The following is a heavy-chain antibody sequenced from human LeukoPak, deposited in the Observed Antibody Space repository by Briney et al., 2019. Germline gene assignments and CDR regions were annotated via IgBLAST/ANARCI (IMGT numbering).Heavy chain of an antibody. Sequence: SETLSLTCAVYGGSFSGYYWSWIRQPPGKGLEWIGEINHSGSTNYNPSLKSRATISVDTSKNQFSLKLSSVTAADTAVYYCARGPLSFSVAVNRFDYWGQGTLVTVSS. CDR3: ARGPLSFSVAVNRFDY. J-gene: IGHJ4*02. V-gene: IGHV4-34*01. CDR1: GGSFSGYY. CDR2: INHSGST. D-gene: IGHD6-19*01.